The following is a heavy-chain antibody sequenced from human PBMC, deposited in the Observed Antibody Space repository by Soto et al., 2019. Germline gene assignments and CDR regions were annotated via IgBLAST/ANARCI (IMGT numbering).Heavy chain of an antibody. CDR3: GRVRYSTGGIDV. J-gene: IGHJ6*02. CDR2: IIPIFGTA. CDR1: GGTFSSYA. D-gene: IGHD6-25*01. Sequence: SVKVSCKASGGTFSSYAISWVRQAPGQGLEWMGGIIPIFGTANYAQKFQGRGKITADESKRTAYMELNSLRSEGTAGYYCGRVRYSTGGIDVWGQGTTVTVSS. V-gene: IGHV1-69*13.